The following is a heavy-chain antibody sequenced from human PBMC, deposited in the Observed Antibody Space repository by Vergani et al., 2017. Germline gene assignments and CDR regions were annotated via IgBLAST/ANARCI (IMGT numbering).Heavy chain of an antibody. CDR2: ISARCND. CDR3: ARRSGGYYSGGKVHPLRTAFDV. Sequence: QVQLQASGPGRVKPSQTLSLTCTMSGGSISAGYYFWGWIGQRAGKGLEWRGHISARCNDSHSPSLKPRVSMSVDTSKNQFSLTVTSVTAADTAIYFCARRSGGYYSGGKVHPLRTAFDVWGHGTVVTVSS. J-gene: IGHJ3*01. D-gene: IGHD2-15*01. CDR1: GGSISAGYYF. V-gene: IGHV4-61*02.